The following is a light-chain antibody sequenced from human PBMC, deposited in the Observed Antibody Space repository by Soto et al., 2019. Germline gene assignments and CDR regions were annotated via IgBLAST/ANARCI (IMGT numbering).Light chain of an antibody. CDR3: QSYXXXLXXXV. CDR2: GNS. J-gene: IGLJ2*01. Sequence: QSVLTQPPSVSGAPGQRVTISCTGSSSNIGAGYDVHWYQQLPGTAPKLLIYGNSNRPSGVPDRFSGSKSGTSASLAISGXXXXXXXDXYCQSYXXXLXXXVFGXGT. CDR1: SSNIGAGYD. V-gene: IGLV1-40*01.